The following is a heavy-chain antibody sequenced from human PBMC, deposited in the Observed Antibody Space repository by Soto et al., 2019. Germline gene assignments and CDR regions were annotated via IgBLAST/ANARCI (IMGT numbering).Heavy chain of an antibody. D-gene: IGHD2-15*01. CDR3: ARGVVVVAASDYYYMDV. CDR2: INHSGST. CDR1: RQSFTGFY. J-gene: IGHJ6*03. V-gene: IGHV4-34*01. Sequence: SDTLSLTSAVDRQSFTGFYWSCINNSPGKGLEWIGEINHSGSTNYNPSLKSRVTISVDTSKNQFSLKLSSVTAADTAVYYCARGVVVVAASDYYYMDVWGKGTTVT.